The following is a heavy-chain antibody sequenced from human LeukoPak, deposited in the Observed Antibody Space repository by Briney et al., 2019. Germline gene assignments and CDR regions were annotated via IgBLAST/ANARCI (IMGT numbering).Heavy chain of an antibody. J-gene: IGHJ3*02. CDR3: ARESSGSYTLDI. D-gene: IGHD3-10*01. Sequence: AGGSLRLSCAASGFTFSDYYMSWIRQAPGNGLEWVSYISTSSSYTNYAESVKGRFTISRDNSKDTVYLQMNSQRAEDTPVYHCARESSGSYTLDIWGQGTMVSVSS. CDR1: GFTFSDYY. CDR2: ISTSSSYT. V-gene: IGHV3-11*06.